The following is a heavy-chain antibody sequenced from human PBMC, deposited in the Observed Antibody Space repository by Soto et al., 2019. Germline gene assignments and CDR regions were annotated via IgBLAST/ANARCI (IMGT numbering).Heavy chain of an antibody. CDR2: ISGSGGST. CDR3: AKGRGYSYGPPDY. J-gene: IGHJ4*02. D-gene: IGHD5-18*01. CDR1: GFTFSSYA. Sequence: EVQLLESGGGLVQPGGSLRLSCAASGFTFSSYAMSWVRQAPGEGLEWVSAISGSGGSTYYADSVKGRFTISRDNSKNTLYLQMNSLRAEDTAVYYCAKGRGYSYGPPDYWGQGTLVTVSS. V-gene: IGHV3-23*01.